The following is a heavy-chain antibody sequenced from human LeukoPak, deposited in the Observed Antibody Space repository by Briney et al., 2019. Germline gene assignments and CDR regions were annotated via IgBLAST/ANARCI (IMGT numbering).Heavy chain of an antibody. V-gene: IGHV4-59*12. CDR2: IYYSGST. D-gene: IGHD6-13*01. Sequence: SETLSLTCTVSGGSISSYYWSWIRQPPGKGLEWIGYIYYSGSTNYNPSLKSRVTISVDKSKNQFSLKLSSVTAADTAVYYCAASIAAAGTGFDPWGQGTLATVSS. CDR3: AASIAAAGTGFDP. J-gene: IGHJ5*02. CDR1: GGSISSYY.